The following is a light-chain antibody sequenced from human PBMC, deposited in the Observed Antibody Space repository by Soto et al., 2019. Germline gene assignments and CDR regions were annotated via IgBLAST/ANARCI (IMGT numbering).Light chain of an antibody. CDR1: SSDVGNYNL. CDR2: EVS. J-gene: IGLJ3*02. V-gene: IGLV2-23*02. Sequence: QSALTQPASVSGSPGQSITISCTGTSSDVGNYNLVSWYQHRPGKAPKLMIYEVSKWPSGVSNRFSGSKSGNTASLTISGLQAEDEADYYCGSYAGRSTFVFGGGTKLTVL. CDR3: GSYAGRSTFV.